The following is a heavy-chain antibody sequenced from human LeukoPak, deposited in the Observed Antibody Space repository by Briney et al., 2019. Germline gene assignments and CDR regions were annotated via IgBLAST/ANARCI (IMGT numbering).Heavy chain of an antibody. CDR3: AGSYIPLVRGVTKYNWFDP. V-gene: IGHV3-30*04. CDR1: GFTFSSYA. Sequence: GGSLRLSCAASGFTFSSYAMHWVRQAPGKGLEWVAVISYDGSNKYYADSVKGRFTISRDNSKNTLYLQMNSLRAEDTAAYYWAGSYIPLVRGVTKYNWFDPWGQGTLVTISS. D-gene: IGHD3-10*01. J-gene: IGHJ5*02. CDR2: ISYDGSNK.